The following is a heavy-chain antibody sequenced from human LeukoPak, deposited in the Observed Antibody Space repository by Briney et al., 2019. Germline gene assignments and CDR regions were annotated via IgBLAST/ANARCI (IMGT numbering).Heavy chain of an antibody. D-gene: IGHD4-17*01. Sequence: SETLSLTCAVSGGSFSDFYWNWIRQRPGKGLEWIGEVNYSGSTYYNPSLKSRVTISVDTSKNQFSLKLSSVTAADTAVYYCARATGTVTIDYWGQGTLVTVSS. CDR1: GGSFSDFY. CDR2: VNYSGST. J-gene: IGHJ4*02. V-gene: IGHV4-34*01. CDR3: ARATGTVTIDY.